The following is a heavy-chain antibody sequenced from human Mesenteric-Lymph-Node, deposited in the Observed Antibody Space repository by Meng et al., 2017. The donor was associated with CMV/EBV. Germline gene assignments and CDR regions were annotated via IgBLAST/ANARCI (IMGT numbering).Heavy chain of an antibody. CDR2: ISSSSSYI. J-gene: IGHJ6*02. CDR1: GFTFSSYS. Sequence: GGSLRLSCAASGFTFSSYSMNWVRQAPGKGLEWVSSISSSSSYIYYADSVKGRFTISRDNAKKSLYLQMNSLRAEDTAVYYCARGGWLQFEGVDVWGQGTTVTVSS. V-gene: IGHV3-21*01. CDR3: ARGGWLQFEGVDV. D-gene: IGHD5-24*01.